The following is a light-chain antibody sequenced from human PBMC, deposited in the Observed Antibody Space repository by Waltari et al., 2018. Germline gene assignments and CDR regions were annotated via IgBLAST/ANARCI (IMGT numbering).Light chain of an antibody. Sequence: QVVLTQSPSASASLGASVKLTSTLSSGHSSYAIAWHQQQPEKGPRYLMKVSSAGSHQKGDGIPDRFSGSSSGTERYLTISSVQSEDEADYYCQTWDTGTHVVFGGGTKLTVL. CDR3: QTWDTGTHVV. J-gene: IGLJ2*01. V-gene: IGLV4-69*01. CDR2: VSSAGSH. CDR1: SGHSSYA.